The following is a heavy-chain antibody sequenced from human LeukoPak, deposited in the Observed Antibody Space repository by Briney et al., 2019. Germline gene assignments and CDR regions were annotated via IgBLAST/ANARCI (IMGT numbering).Heavy chain of an antibody. V-gene: IGHV3-33*08. D-gene: IGHD3-10*01. CDR3: ARESITMVRGALDY. CDR1: GFSFSSYG. CDR2: IWYDGSNK. J-gene: IGHJ4*02. Sequence: PGRSLRLSCAASGFSFSSYGMHWVRQAPGKGLEWVAFIWYDGSNKYYADSVKGRFTISRDNSKNTLYLQMNSLRAEDTAVYYCARESITMVRGALDYWGQGTLVTVSS.